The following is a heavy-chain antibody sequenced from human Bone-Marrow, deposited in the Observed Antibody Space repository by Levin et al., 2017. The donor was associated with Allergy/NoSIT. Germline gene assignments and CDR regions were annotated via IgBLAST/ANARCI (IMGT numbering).Heavy chain of an antibody. CDR2: ISGSAGST. Sequence: QPGESLKISCAASGFTFSSYAMSWVRQAPGKGLEWVSAISGSAGSTYYADSVKGRFTISRDNSKNTLYLQMNSLRAEDTAVYFCAKERGSGRQNVAFDIWGQGTMVTVSS. CDR1: GFTFSSYA. J-gene: IGHJ3*02. CDR3: AKERGSGRQNVAFDI. D-gene: IGHD6-19*01. V-gene: IGHV3-23*01.